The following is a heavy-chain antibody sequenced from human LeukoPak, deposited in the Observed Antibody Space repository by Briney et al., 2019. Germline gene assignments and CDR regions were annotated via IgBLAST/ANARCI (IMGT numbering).Heavy chain of an antibody. Sequence: PGRSLRLSCAASGFTFSTYGMHWVRQAPGKGLGWVAVIWYDGENKYYADSVKGRFNISRDNSGNTLYLQMNSLRAVDTAVYYCARNLVYYDISVHDAFDIWGQGTMVTVSS. J-gene: IGHJ3*02. CDR3: ARNLVYYDISVHDAFDI. D-gene: IGHD3-22*01. V-gene: IGHV3-33*03. CDR1: GFTFSTYG. CDR2: IWYDGENK.